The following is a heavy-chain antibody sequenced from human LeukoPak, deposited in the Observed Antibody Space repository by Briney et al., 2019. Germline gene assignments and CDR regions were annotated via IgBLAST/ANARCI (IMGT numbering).Heavy chain of an antibody. Sequence: SQTLSLTCTVSGGSISSGSYYWSWLRQPAGKGLEWIVRIYTGGGTNYNPSLKSRVTISVDTSNNHSSLTLSSVTAADTAVYYCASSAPYYDFWSGYSGSEDVWGKGTTVTVSS. J-gene: IGHJ6*03. V-gene: IGHV4-61*02. CDR3: ASSAPYYDFWSGYSGSEDV. CDR2: IYTGGGT. CDR1: GGSISSGSYY. D-gene: IGHD3-3*01.